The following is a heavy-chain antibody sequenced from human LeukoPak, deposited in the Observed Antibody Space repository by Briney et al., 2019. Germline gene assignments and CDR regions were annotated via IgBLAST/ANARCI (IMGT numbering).Heavy chain of an antibody. CDR1: GYTLTELS. CDR3: ATAGRVGAIRWFDP. D-gene: IGHD1-26*01. V-gene: IGHV1-24*01. Sequence: ASVKVSCKVSGYTLTELSMHWVRQAPGKGLEWMGGFDPEDGETIYAQKFQGRVTMTEDTSTDTAYMELSSLRSEDTAVYYCATAGRVGAIRWFDPWGQGTLVTVSS. CDR2: FDPEDGET. J-gene: IGHJ5*02.